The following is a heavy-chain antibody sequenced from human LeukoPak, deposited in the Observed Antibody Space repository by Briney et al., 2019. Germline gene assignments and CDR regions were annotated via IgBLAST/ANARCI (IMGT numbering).Heavy chain of an antibody. D-gene: IGHD3/OR15-3a*01. CDR2: IYSGGST. J-gene: IGHJ4*02. Sequence: PGGSLRLSCAASGFTVSDSYMSWVRQAPGKGLEWVSVIYSGGSTYYVDSVKGRFTISRNNSKNTLYLQMNSLRAEDTAVYYCARAWSMIRDFWTGSPFDYWGQGTLVTVSS. CDR1: GFTVSDSY. V-gene: IGHV3-53*01. CDR3: ARAWSMIRDFWTGSPFDY.